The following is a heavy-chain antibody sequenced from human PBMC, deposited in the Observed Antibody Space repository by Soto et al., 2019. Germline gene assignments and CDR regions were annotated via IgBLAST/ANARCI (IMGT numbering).Heavy chain of an antibody. V-gene: IGHV3-74*01. J-gene: IGHJ4*02. CDR2: VDSAGSGT. CDR3: ATVFEH. Sequence: VPLVESGGGSVQPGGSLRLSCVASGITFSGYWMHWVRQVPGKGLVWVARVDSAGSGTSYADSVKGRFTISRDNAKNTLSLQMDSLRVEDTAVYYCATVFEHWGQGIPVTVSP. CDR1: GITFSGYW.